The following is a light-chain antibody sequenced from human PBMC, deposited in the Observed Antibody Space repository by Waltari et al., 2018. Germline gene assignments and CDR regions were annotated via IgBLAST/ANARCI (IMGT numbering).Light chain of an antibody. V-gene: IGLV1-36*01. J-gene: IGLJ1*01. CDR3: AAWDDSLNGQV. CDR2: YDD. Sequence: QSVLTQPPSVSGAPRERVTISCSGSSSNIGNHVVNWYQQLPGKAPKLLIYYDDLVPSGVSDRFSGSKSGTSASLAITGLQSDDEADYYCAAWDDSLNGQVFGTGTKVTVL. CDR1: SSNIGNHV.